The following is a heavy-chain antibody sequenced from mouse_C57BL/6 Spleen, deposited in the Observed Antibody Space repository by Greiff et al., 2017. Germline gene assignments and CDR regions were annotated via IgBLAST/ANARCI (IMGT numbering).Heavy chain of an antibody. CDR3: VRGGYYYGSSWGFAY. Sequence: EVKLMESGGGLVQPKGSLKLSCAASGFSFNTYAMNWVRQAPGKGLEWVARIRSKSNNYATYYADSVKDRFTISRDDSESMLYLQMNNLKTEDTARYYCVRGGYYYGSSWGFAYWGQGTLVTVSA. D-gene: IGHD1-1*01. CDR1: GFSFNTYA. CDR2: IRSKSNNYAT. J-gene: IGHJ3*01. V-gene: IGHV10-1*01.